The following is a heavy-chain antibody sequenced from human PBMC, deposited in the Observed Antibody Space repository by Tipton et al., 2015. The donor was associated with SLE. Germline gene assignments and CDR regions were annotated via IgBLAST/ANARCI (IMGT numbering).Heavy chain of an antibody. CDR3: AKLAVVTVGAEY. D-gene: IGHD2-21*02. Sequence: SLRLSCAASGFTFSSYAMHWVRQAPGKGLEWVAVISYDGSNKYYADSVKGRFTISRDISKNTVSLQMNSLRTDDTAVYYCAKLAVVTVGAEYWGQGTLVTVSS. CDR1: GFTFSSYA. CDR2: ISYDGSNK. J-gene: IGHJ4*02. V-gene: IGHV3-30*04.